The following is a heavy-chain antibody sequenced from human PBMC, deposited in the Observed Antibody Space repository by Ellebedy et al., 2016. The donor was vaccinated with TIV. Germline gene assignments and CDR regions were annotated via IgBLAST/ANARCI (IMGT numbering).Heavy chain of an antibody. V-gene: IGHV3-11*06. Sequence: GESLKISCAASGFTFSDYYMNWIRQAPGKGLEWVSYITSSSSNTNYADSVKGRFTLSRDNDKKSLYLQMNSLRAEDTAVYYCARGIDIGCSGGSCYDYWGQGTLVTVSS. J-gene: IGHJ4*02. CDR1: GFTFSDYY. CDR3: ARGIDIGCSGGSCYDY. CDR2: ITSSSSNT. D-gene: IGHD2-15*01.